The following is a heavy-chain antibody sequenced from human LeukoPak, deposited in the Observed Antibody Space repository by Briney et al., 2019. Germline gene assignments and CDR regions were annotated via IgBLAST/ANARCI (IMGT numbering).Heavy chain of an antibody. J-gene: IGHJ4*02. CDR2: IYHSGST. CDR1: GYSISSGYY. D-gene: IGHD4-11*01. V-gene: IGHV4-38-2*02. CDR3: ARRDCSNGGFDY. Sequence: SETLSLTCTVPGYSISSGYYWGWIRPPPGKGLEWIGSIYHSGSTYYNPSLKSRVTISVDTSKNQFSLKLSSVTAADTAVYYCARRDCSNGGFDYWGQGTLVTVSS.